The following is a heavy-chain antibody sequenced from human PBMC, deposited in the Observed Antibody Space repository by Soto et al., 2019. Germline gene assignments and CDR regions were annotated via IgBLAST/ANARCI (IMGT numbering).Heavy chain of an antibody. CDR1: GFTFSNAW. J-gene: IGHJ4*02. CDR2: IKSKTDGGTT. D-gene: IGHD3-16*01. Sequence: GGSLRLSCAASGFTFSNAWMSWVRQAPGKGLEWVGRIKSKTDGGTTDYAAPVKGRFTISRDDSKNTLYLQMNSLKTEDTAVYYGTTGDYNVRLGLDNWGQGTRVTVAS. V-gene: IGHV3-15*01. CDR3: TTGDYNVRLGLDN.